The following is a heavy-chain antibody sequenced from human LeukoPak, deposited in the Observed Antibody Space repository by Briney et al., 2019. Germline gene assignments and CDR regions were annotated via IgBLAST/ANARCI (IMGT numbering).Heavy chain of an antibody. CDR3: AKDTVAAVAVPY. V-gene: IGHV3-23*01. CDR1: GFTFSSYA. Sequence: GGSLRLSCAASGFTFSSYAMSWVRQAPGKGLEWVPAISGSGGSTYYADSVKGRFTISRDNSKNTLYLQMNSLRAEDTAVYYCAKDTVAAVAVPYWGQGTLVTVSS. D-gene: IGHD6-19*01. J-gene: IGHJ4*02. CDR2: ISGSGGST.